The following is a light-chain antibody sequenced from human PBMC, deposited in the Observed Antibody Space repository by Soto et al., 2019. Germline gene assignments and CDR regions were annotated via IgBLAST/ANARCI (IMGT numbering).Light chain of an antibody. Sequence: QSALTQPASVSGSPGQSITISCTGTSDVVGNYNLVSWYQQHPGKAPKLIIYEGNKRPPGVSNRFSGSKSANTASLTISGLRAEYESDYSCCSSASRTTPVLFGGGPKLTVL. V-gene: IGLV2-23*01. CDR1: SDVVGNYNL. J-gene: IGLJ2*01. CDR2: EGN. CDR3: CSSASRTTPVL.